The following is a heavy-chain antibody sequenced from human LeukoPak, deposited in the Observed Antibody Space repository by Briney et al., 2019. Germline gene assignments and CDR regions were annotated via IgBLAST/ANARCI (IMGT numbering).Heavy chain of an antibody. CDR3: ARVRAYSSSWYARKYYFDY. D-gene: IGHD6-13*01. J-gene: IGHJ4*02. V-gene: IGHV4-39*07. CDR1: GGSISSSSYY. Sequence: SETLSLTCTVSGGSISSSSYYWGWIRQPPGKGLEWIGSIYHSGSTYYNPSLKSRVTISVDTSKNQFSLKLSSVTAADTAVYYCARVRAYSSSWYARKYYFDYWGQGTLVTVSS. CDR2: IYHSGST.